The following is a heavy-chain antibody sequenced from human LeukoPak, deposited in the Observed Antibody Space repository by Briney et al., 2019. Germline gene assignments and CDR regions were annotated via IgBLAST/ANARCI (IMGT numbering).Heavy chain of an antibody. V-gene: IGHV7-4-1*01. CDR2: INTNTGNP. CDR1: GYTFTSYA. J-gene: IGHJ4*02. CDR3: SRVGGSSSWPDHDY. D-gene: IGHD6-13*01. Sequence: GASVKVSCKASGYTFTSYAMNWVRQAPGQGLEWMGWINTNTGNPTYAQGFTGRFVFSLDTSVSTAYLQIGSLKAEDTAVYYCSRVGGSSSWPDHDYWGQGTLVTVSS.